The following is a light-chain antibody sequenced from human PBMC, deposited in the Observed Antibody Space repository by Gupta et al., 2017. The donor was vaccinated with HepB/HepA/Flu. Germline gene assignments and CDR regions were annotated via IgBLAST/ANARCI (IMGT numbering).Light chain of an antibody. CDR1: QTVSATY. J-gene: IGKJ2*01. CDR2: GAS. CDR3: QQYGTSRSTT. V-gene: IGKV3D-20*01. Sequence: EIVLTQAPATLSLSPRERATASCVASQTVSATYLAWYQQKPGLAPRLLIYGASSRATGIPDRFSGSGSGTDFTLTISRLEPEDSAVYYCQQYGTSRSTTFGQGTKLEIK.